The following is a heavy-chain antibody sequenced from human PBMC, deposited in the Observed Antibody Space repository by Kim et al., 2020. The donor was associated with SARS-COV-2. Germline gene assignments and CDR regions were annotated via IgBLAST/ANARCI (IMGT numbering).Heavy chain of an antibody. D-gene: IGHD4-4*01. Sequence: SETLSLTCSVSGDSISSYYWSWIRQPPGKGLEWIGYIYYTGYTNYSPSLKSRVTMSVDTSKNQFSLKLSAVTAADTAVYYCARLGGEYSNYDFFEYWGQG. CDR3: ARLGGEYSNYDFFEY. V-gene: IGHV4-59*08. CDR2: IYYTGYT. J-gene: IGHJ4*02. CDR1: GDSISSYY.